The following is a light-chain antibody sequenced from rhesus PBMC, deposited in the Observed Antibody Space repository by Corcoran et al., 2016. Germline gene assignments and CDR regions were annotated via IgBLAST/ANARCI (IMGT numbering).Light chain of an antibody. Sequence: DIQMTQSPSSLSASVGDRVTITCRASENVNNYLHWYQQRPGKAPKLLSYKASTWQSGVPSRFSGSGSGTDFTLTISSLQPEDFTTYYCQHSYGTPLTFGGGTKVELK. CDR3: QHSYGTPLT. J-gene: IGKJ4*01. V-gene: IGKV1-74*01. CDR1: ENVNNY. CDR2: KAS.